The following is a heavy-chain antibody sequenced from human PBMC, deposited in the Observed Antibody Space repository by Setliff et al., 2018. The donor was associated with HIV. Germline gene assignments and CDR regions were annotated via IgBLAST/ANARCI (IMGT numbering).Heavy chain of an antibody. CDR1: GFTFSGHW. CDR3: ARDRTCSGGSCYGT. Sequence: PGGSLRLSCATSGFTFSGHWMTWVRQAPGKGLEWVANIKQDGSETYYLDSVRGRFTISRDNSKNTLYLQMNSLRAEDTAVYYCARDRTCSGGSCYGTWGQGTMVTVSS. CDR2: IKQDGSET. J-gene: IGHJ5*02. V-gene: IGHV3-7*03. D-gene: IGHD2-15*01.